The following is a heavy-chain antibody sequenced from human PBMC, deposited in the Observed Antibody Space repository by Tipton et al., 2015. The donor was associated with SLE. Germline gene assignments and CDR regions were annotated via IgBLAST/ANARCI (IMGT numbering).Heavy chain of an antibody. CDR2: IHAGGTT. CDR3: AKGILYGVAEY. V-gene: IGHV3-23*03. D-gene: IGHD3-3*01. CDR1: GFTFTSYA. Sequence: SLRLSCAASGFTFTSYAMIWVRQAPREGLEWVSVIHAGGTTHYADSVKGRFTISRDISKKTVYLQMNSLRVEDTAVYYCAKGILYGVAEYWGQGTLVTVSS. J-gene: IGHJ4*02.